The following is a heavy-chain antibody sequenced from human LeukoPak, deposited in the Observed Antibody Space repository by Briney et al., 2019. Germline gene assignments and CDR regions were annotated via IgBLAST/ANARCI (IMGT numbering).Heavy chain of an antibody. CDR2: INWNGGST. CDR1: GFTFDDYG. V-gene: IGHV3-20*04. Sequence: GGSLRLSCAASGFTFDDYGMSWVRQAPGKGLEWVSGINWNGGSTGYADSVKGRFTVSRDNAKNSLYLQMSSLRTEDTAVYYCARDPSYGALDYWGQGTLVTVSS. J-gene: IGHJ4*02. CDR3: ARDPSYGALDY. D-gene: IGHD4-17*01.